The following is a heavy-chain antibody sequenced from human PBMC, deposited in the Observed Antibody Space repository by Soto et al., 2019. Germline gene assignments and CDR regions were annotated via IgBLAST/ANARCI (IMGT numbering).Heavy chain of an antibody. CDR1: GFTFSSYA. D-gene: IGHD6-6*01. Sequence: GGSLILSCAASGFTFSSYAMSWVRHAPGKGLEWVSAISGSGGSTYYADSVKGRFTISRDNSKNTLYLQMNSLRAEDTAVYYCAKDMKYSSPSPRYFDYWGQGTLVTVSS. CDR2: ISGSGGST. J-gene: IGHJ4*02. V-gene: IGHV3-23*01. CDR3: AKDMKYSSPSPRYFDY.